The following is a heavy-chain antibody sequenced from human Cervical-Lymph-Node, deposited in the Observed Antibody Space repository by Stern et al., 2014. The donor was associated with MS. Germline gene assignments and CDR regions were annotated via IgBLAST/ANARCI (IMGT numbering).Heavy chain of an antibody. J-gene: IGHJ4*02. Sequence: EMQLVESGGGLVKPGGSLRLSCAVSGSTFSNVWMHWVRQAPGKGLEWVGRIKSKRDGETTDYAAPVKGRFTISRDDSKYTLYVQMNSLKTEDTAVYYCTTGGPEGNYFDYWGQGSLVTVSS. V-gene: IGHV3-15*01. D-gene: IGHD1-14*01. CDR2: IKSKRDGETT. CDR1: GSTFSNVW. CDR3: TTGGPEGNYFDY.